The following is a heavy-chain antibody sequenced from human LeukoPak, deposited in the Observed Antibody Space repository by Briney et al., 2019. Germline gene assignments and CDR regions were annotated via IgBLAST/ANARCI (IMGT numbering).Heavy chain of an antibody. D-gene: IGHD4/OR15-4a*01. Sequence: GVLRLSCAGSGFTFSSYQMHWVRQAPGKGLEWVSYIKNGGSTIFYADSVKGRFTISRDDAKKSLYLQMNTLRAEDTAIYYCARETRGAFDYWGQGTLVTVSS. CDR2: IKNGGSTI. V-gene: IGHV3-48*03. J-gene: IGHJ4*02. CDR1: GFTFSSYQ. CDR3: ARETRGAFDY.